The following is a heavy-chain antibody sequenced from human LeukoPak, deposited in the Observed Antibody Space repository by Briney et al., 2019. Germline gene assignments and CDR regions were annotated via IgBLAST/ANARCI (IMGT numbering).Heavy chain of an antibody. CDR3: ARHVGRSYDLDY. CDR2: ISAYNGNT. V-gene: IGHV1-18*01. D-gene: IGHD3-16*01. CDR1: GYIFTSYG. J-gene: IGHJ4*02. Sequence: GASVKVSCKASGYIFTSYGISWVRQAPGQGLEWMGWISAYNGNTDYAQSLQGRVTMTIDTSTSTVYMELRSLRSDDTAVYYCARHVGRSYDLDYWGQGALVTVSS.